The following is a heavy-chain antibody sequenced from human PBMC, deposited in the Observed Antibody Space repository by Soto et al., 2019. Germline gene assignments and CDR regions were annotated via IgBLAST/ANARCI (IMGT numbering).Heavy chain of an antibody. Sequence: GGSLRLSCAASGFTFDDYAMHWVRQAPGKGLEWVSGISWNSGSIGYADSVKGRFTISRDNAKKSLYLQMNSLRDEDTAVYYCARSYYYDSSGYYYDYWGQGALVTVPQ. V-gene: IGHV3-9*01. CDR2: ISWNSGSI. J-gene: IGHJ4*02. CDR1: GFTFDDYA. CDR3: ARSYYYDSSGYYYDY. D-gene: IGHD3-22*01.